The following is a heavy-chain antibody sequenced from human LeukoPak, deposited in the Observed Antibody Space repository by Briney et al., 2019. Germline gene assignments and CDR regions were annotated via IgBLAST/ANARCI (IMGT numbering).Heavy chain of an antibody. Sequence: PSETLSLTCTVSGGSISSYYRSWIRQPPGKGLEWIGYIYYSGSTNYNPSLKSRVTISVDTSKNQFSLKLSSVTAADTAVYYCARVALLYYYYYMDVWGKGTTVTVSS. D-gene: IGHD2/OR15-2a*01. CDR2: IYYSGST. CDR3: ARVALLYYYYYMDV. CDR1: GGSISSYY. V-gene: IGHV4-59*01. J-gene: IGHJ6*03.